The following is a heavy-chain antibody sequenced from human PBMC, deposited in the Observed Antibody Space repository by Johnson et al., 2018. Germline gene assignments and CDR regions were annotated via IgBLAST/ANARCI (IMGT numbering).Heavy chain of an antibody. Sequence: QVQLVQSGAEVKKPGSSVKVSCKASGGTFSSYAISWVRQAPGQGLEWMGGIIPIFGTATYAQTFQGRVTITADESTSTAYMELSSLRSADTAVYYWAGERYDTSGYPIQHGGQGTLVTVSS. D-gene: IGHD3-22*01. CDR1: GGTFSSYA. CDR2: IIPIFGTA. V-gene: IGHV1-69*12. CDR3: AGERYDTSGYPIQH. J-gene: IGHJ1*01.